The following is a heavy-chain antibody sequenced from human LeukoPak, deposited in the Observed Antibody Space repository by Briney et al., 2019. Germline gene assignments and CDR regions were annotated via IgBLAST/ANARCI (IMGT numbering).Heavy chain of an antibody. CDR1: GGSISSSSYY. CDR2: IYYSRST. Sequence: PSETLSLTCTVSGGSISSSSYYWGWIRQPPGEGLEWIGSIYYSRSTYYNPSLKSRVTISVDTSKNQFSLKLNSVTAADTAVCYCAKPSNYYGSATDAFDFWGQGTMVTVSS. D-gene: IGHD3-10*01. CDR3: AKPSNYYGSATDAFDF. V-gene: IGHV4-39*07. J-gene: IGHJ3*01.